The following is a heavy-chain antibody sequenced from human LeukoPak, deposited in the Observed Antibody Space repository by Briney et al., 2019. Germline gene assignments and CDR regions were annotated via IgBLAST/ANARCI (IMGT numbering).Heavy chain of an antibody. CDR1: GFTFSNAW. CDR2: IKSKTDGGTT. CDR3: WGLRYFDWLLGYNWFDP. J-gene: IGHJ5*02. Sequence: GGSLRLSCAASGFTFSNAWMGWVRQAPGKGLEWVGRIKSKTDGGTTDYAAPVKGRFTISRDDSKNTLYLQMNSLKTEDTAVYYCWGLRYFDWLLGYNWFDPWGQGTLVTVSS. D-gene: IGHD3-9*01. V-gene: IGHV3-15*01.